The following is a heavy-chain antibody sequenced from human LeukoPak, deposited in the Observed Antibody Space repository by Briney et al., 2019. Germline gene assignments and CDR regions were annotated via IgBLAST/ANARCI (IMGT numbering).Heavy chain of an antibody. V-gene: IGHV4-59*01. D-gene: IGHD3-10*01. CDR3: ARVNPRNTYFYGSGTYAPKYYLDY. J-gene: IGHJ4*02. CDR2: INYSGST. CDR1: GGSISTYY. Sequence: SETLSLTCTVSGGSISTYYWGWIRQPPGKGLEWIGDINYSGSTNHNPSLKSRVTISVDTSKNQVSLKLSSLTAADTAVYYCARVNPRNTYFYGSGTYAPKYYLDYWGQGTLVTVSS.